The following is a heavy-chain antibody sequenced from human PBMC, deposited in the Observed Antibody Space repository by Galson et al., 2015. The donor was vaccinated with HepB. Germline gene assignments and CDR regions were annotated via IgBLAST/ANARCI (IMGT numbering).Heavy chain of an antibody. V-gene: IGHV3-11*06. CDR2: ISSSSSYT. J-gene: IGHJ4*02. CDR1: GFTFSDYY. D-gene: IGHD3-22*01. Sequence: SLRLSCAASGFTFSDYYMSWIRQAPGKGLEWVSYISSSSSYTNYADSVKGRFTNSRDNAKNSLYLQMNSLRAEDTAVYYCARDLPYYYDSSGYQIGDYWGQGTLVTVSS. CDR3: ARDLPYYYDSSGYQIGDY.